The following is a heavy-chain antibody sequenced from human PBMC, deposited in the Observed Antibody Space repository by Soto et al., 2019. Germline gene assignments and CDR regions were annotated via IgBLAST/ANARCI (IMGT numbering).Heavy chain of an antibody. J-gene: IGHJ4*02. CDR3: ARGHYATTGYSPGE. CDR2: IYFTGRT. CDR1: GGSVSSSISY. Sequence: QLQLQESGPGLVKPSETLSLTCTVSGGSVSSSISYWSWIRQPPGKRLEYIGYIYFTGRTNYNPSLTPRVTISVDTSETQFSLNLSSVTAADPAVYYCARGHYATTGYSPGEWGQGTLVTVSS. D-gene: IGHD3-9*01. V-gene: IGHV4-61*01.